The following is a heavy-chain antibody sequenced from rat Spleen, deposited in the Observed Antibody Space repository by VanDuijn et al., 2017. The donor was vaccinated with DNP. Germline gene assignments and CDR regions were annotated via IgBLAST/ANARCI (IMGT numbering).Heavy chain of an antibody. V-gene: IGHV3-3*01. CDR1: GYSITSSYR. CDR3: ARSESSYISYAMDA. Sequence: EVQLQESGPGLVKPSQSLSLTCSVTGYSITSSYRWNWIRKFPGNKLEWMGSINSADISNYNPSLKSRISITRDTSKNQFFLQVNSVTTEDTATYYCARSESSYISYAMDAWGQGTSVTVSS. D-gene: IGHD1-2*01. CDR2: INSADIS. J-gene: IGHJ4*01.